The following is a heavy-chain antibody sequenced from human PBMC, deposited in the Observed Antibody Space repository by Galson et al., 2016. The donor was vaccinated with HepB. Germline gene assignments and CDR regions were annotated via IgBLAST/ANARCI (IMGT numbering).Heavy chain of an antibody. J-gene: IGHJ4*02. V-gene: IGHV3-21*01. CDR3: VRAFHDTSGHYWVNLDY. CDR2: ISTTSTYI. Sequence: SLRLSCAASGFSFTSYSMNWVRQAPGKGLEWVSFISTTSTYIYYADSVTGRFIISRDNAKSSLYLQMNRLRAEDTAGYYCVRAFHDTSGHYWVNLDYWGQGALVTVSS. CDR1: GFSFTSYS. D-gene: IGHD3-22*01.